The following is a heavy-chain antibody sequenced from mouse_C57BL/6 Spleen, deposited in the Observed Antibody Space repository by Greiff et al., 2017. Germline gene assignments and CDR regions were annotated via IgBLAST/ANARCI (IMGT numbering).Heavy chain of an antibody. CDR1: GYAFSSSW. CDR2: IYPGDGDT. Sequence: QVQLQQSGPELVKPGASVKISCKASGYAFSSSWMNWVKQRPGTGLEWIGRIYPGDGDTNYNGKFKGKATLTADKSSSTAYMQLSSLTSEDSAVYFGARSGYYSKYWYFDVWGTGTTVTVSS. CDR3: ARSGYYSKYWYFDV. V-gene: IGHV1-82*01. D-gene: IGHD2-5*01. J-gene: IGHJ1*03.